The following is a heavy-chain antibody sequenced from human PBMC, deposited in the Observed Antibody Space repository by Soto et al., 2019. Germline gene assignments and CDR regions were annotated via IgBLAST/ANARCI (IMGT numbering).Heavy chain of an antibody. CDR2: ISGSGGST. Sequence: VGSLRLSCAASGFTFSSYAMSWVRQAPGKGLEWVSAISGSGGSTYYAGSVKGRFTISRDNSKNTLYLQMNSLRAEDTAVYYCAKNLVVPAANWYYYGMDVWGQGTTVTVSS. J-gene: IGHJ6*02. CDR3: AKNLVVPAANWYYYGMDV. CDR1: GFTFSSYA. D-gene: IGHD2-2*01. V-gene: IGHV3-23*01.